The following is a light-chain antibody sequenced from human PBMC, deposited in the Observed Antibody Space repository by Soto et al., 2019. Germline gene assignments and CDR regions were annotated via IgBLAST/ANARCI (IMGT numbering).Light chain of an antibody. CDR1: SSNIGSNY. V-gene: IGLV1-47*01. CDR3: AAWDDSLSGVV. Sequence: QSVLTQPPSACGTPGQRVTISCSGSSSNIGSNYVYWYQQLPGTASKLLIYRNDQRPSGVPDRFSGSKSGTSASLAISGLRSDDEADYYCAAWDDSLSGVVFGGGTKLTVL. CDR2: RND. J-gene: IGLJ3*02.